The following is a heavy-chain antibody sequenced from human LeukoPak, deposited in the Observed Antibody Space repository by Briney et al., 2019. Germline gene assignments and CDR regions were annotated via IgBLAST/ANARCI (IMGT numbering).Heavy chain of an antibody. D-gene: IGHD3-22*01. V-gene: IGHV1-18*01. J-gene: IGHJ4*02. CDR3: ARATYYYDSSGYPLDY. CDR2: IGAYNGNT. Sequence: ASVKVSRKASGYTFTSYGISWVRQAPGQGLEWMGWIGAYNGNTNYAQKLQGRVTMTTDTSTSTAYMELRSLRSDDTAVYYCARATYYYDSSGYPLDYWGQGTLVTVSS. CDR1: GYTFTSYG.